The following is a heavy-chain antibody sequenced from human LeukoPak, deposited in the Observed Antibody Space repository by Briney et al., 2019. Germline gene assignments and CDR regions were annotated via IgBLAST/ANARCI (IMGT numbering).Heavy chain of an antibody. D-gene: IGHD6-13*01. CDR2: ISGSGGST. J-gene: IGHJ3*02. Sequence: GGSLRLSCAASAFTFATYAMSWVRQAPGKGLEWVSSISGSGGSTHYADSVRGRFTISRDNSKNTLYLQMNSLRAEDTAVYYCASIAAAGTLADAFDIWGQGTMVTVSS. CDR1: AFTFATYA. V-gene: IGHV3-23*01. CDR3: ASIAAAGTLADAFDI.